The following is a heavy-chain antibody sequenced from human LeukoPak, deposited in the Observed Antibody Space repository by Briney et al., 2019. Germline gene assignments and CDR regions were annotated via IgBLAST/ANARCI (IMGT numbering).Heavy chain of an antibody. D-gene: IGHD3-22*01. CDR2: INHSGST. CDR1: GGSFSGYY. Sequence: SETLSLTCAVYGGSFSGYYWSWIRQPPGKGLEWIGEINHSGSTNYNPSLKSRVSISVDKSKNQFSLKLSSVTDADTAVYYCARGYYFYDSSGPVSAYWGQGTLVTVSS. CDR3: ARGYYFYDSSGPVSAY. V-gene: IGHV4-34*01. J-gene: IGHJ4*02.